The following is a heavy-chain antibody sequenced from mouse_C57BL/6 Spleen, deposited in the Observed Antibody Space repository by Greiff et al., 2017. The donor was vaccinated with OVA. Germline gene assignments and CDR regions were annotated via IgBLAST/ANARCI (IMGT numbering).Heavy chain of an antibody. Sequence: QVQLQQPGAELVMPGASVKLSCKASGYTFTSYWMHWVKQRPGQGLEWIGEIDPSDSYTNYNQKFKGQSTLTVDKSSSTAYMQLSSLTSEDSAVYYCARRGFTTVVAPYYFDYWGQGTTLTVSS. CDR2: IDPSDSYT. J-gene: IGHJ2*01. D-gene: IGHD1-1*01. V-gene: IGHV1-69*01. CDR3: ARRGFTTVVAPYYFDY. CDR1: GYTFTSYW.